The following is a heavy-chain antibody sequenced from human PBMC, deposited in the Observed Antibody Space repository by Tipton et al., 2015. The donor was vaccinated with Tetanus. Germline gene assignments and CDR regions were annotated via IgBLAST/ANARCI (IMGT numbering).Heavy chain of an antibody. CDR2: VHYSGST. Sequence: SLTCTVSGASSTSGDYYWTWIRQPPGRGLEWIGYVHYSGSTNYSPSLRSRVTLSVDTSKNQFSLKLSSVTAADTAVYYCARIGWLQQNKPAFDIWGQGTVVTVSS. CDR3: ARIGWLQQNKPAFDI. D-gene: IGHD6-19*01. CDR1: GASSTSGDYY. J-gene: IGHJ3*02. V-gene: IGHV4-61*08.